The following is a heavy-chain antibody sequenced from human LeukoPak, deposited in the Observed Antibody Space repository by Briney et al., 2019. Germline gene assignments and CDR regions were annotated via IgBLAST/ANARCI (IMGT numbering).Heavy chain of an antibody. CDR3: ARVLLLWFGELPGGMDV. D-gene: IGHD3-10*01. CDR1: GYTFTSYD. J-gene: IGHJ6*02. V-gene: IGHV1-8*01. Sequence: ASVKVSCKASGYTFTSYDINWVRQATGQGLEWMGWMNPNSGNTGYAQKFQGRVTMTRNTSISTAYMELSSLRSEDTAVYYCARVLLLWFGELPGGMDVWGQGTTVTVSS. CDR2: MNPNSGNT.